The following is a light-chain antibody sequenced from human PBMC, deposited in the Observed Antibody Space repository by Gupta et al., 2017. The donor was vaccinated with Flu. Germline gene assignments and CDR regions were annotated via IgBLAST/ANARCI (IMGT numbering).Light chain of an antibody. CDR3: QQRFTTPYT. CDR1: VSMVNY. J-gene: IGKJ2*01. V-gene: IGKV1-39*01. CDR2: LAS. Sequence: PSSLSASVGDRVTITCRARVSMVNYVNWYQQKPGKAPKLLIYLASRLNTGVSSRFSGSGSGTDFSLTITERQPGDVATYYCQQRFTTPYTFGQGTKVEIK.